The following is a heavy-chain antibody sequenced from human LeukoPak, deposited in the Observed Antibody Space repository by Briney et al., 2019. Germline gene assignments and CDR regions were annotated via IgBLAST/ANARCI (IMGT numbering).Heavy chain of an antibody. CDR1: GFNFISYT. V-gene: IGHV3-21*01. D-gene: IGHD3-10*01. CDR2: ISSSSSYI. Sequence: GGSLRLSCATSGFNFISYTMNWVRQAPGKGLEWVSSISSSSSYIYYADSVKGRFTISRDNAKKSLYLQMNSLRAEDTAVYYCARGHYYGSGSYYYAPPDYYYGMDVWGQGTTVTVSS. CDR3: ARGHYYGSGSYYYAPPDYYYGMDV. J-gene: IGHJ6*02.